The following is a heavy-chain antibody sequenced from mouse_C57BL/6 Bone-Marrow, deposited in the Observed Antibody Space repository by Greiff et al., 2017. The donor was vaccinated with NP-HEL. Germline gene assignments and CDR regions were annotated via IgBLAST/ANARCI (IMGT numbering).Heavy chain of an antibody. Sequence: QVQLKQSGPGLVQPSQSLSITCTVSGFSLTSYGVHWVRQSPGKGLEWLGVIWSGGSTDYNAAFISRLSISKDNSKSQVFFKMNSLQADDTAIYYCARMVTTSFAYWGQGTLVTVSA. CDR3: ARMVTTSFAY. J-gene: IGHJ3*01. CDR1: GFSLTSYG. CDR2: IWSGGST. D-gene: IGHD2-1*01. V-gene: IGHV2-2*01.